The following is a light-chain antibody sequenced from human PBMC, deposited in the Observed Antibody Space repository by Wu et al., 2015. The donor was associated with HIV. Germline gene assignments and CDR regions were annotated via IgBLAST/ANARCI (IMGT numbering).Light chain of an antibody. J-gene: IGKJ2*01. CDR1: QIVTSN. CDR3: HQYDNWPPRYT. V-gene: IGKV3-15*01. CDR2: GAS. Sequence: EIVMTQSPATLSVSPGERATLSCRASQIVTSNLAWYRQKPGQAPRLLIYGASTRATGIPARFSGSGSGTEFTLTISSLQSEDFAVYYCHQYDNWPPRYTFGQGTKLEIK.